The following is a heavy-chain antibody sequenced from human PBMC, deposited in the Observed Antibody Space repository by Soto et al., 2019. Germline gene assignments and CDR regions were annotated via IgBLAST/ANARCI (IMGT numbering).Heavy chain of an antibody. CDR1: GFTVSSNY. V-gene: IGHV3-53*01. J-gene: IGHJ5*02. CDR3: ARDTYSSGWYWFDP. Sequence: VGSLRLSCAASGFTVSSNYMSWVRQAPGKGLEWVSVIYSGGSTYYADSVKGRFTISRDNSKNTLYLQMNSLRAEDTAVYYCARDTYSSGWYWFDPCGQRTLVTVSS. D-gene: IGHD6-19*01. CDR2: IYSGGST.